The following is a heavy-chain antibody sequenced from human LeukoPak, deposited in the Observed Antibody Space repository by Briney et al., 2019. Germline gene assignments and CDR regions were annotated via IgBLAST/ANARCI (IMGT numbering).Heavy chain of an antibody. V-gene: IGHV1-69*05. CDR2: IIPIFGTA. D-gene: IGHD3-22*01. CDR3: AAYYYDSSGYYVWFDP. Sequence: SVKVSCKASVGTFSSYAISWVRQAPGQGLEWMGGIIPIFGTANYAQKFQGRVTITTDESTSTAYMELSSLRSEDTAVYYCAAYYYDSSGYYVWFDPWGQGTLVTVSS. J-gene: IGHJ5*02. CDR1: VGTFSSYA.